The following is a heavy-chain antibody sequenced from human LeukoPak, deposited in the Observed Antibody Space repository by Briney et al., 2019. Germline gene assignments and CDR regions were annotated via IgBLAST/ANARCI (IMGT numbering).Heavy chain of an antibody. D-gene: IGHD2-2*01. CDR2: IYPGDPDT. CDR1: GYSFTSYW. V-gene: IGHV5-51*01. CDR3: ARLGGGYCSSTSCLHSYAFDI. J-gene: IGHJ3*02. Sequence: KISCKGSGYSFTSYWIGWVRQMPGKGLEWMGIIYPGDPDTRYSPSFQGQVTISADKSISTAYLQWSSLKASDTAMYYCARLGGGYCSSTSCLHSYAFDIWGQGTMVTVSS.